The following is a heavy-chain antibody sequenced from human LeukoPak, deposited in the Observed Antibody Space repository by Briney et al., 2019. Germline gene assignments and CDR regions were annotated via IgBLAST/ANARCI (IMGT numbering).Heavy chain of an antibody. Sequence: KTSETLSLTCTVSGGSISNSYWSWIRQPAGKGLEWVGRTNRKTDGGTKDYAAPVKGRFFISRDDSKSTLDLQMSSLKTDDTAVYYCVTGGHYFGSWGQGTLVTVSP. V-gene: IGHV3-15*01. CDR1: GGSISNSY. J-gene: IGHJ4*02. CDR2: TNRKTDGGTK. D-gene: IGHD3-10*01. CDR3: VTGGHYFGS.